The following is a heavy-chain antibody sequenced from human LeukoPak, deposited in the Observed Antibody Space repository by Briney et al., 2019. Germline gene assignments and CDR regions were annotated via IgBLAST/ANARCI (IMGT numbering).Heavy chain of an antibody. CDR2: TYYRSKWSS. V-gene: IGHV6-1*01. CDR3: ARSQTGGTFDF. D-gene: IGHD1/OR15-1a*01. Sequence: SQTLSLTCAISGDSVSSKSAAWNWIRRSPSRGLEWLGRTYYRSKWSSGYAESVKSRLTISPDTSKNQFSLQLRSVTPDDTAVYYCARSQTGGTFDFWGRGALVTVSS. J-gene: IGHJ4*02. CDR1: GDSVSSKSAA.